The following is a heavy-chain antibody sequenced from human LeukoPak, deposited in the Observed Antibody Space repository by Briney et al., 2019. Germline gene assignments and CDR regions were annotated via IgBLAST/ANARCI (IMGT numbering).Heavy chain of an antibody. V-gene: IGHV4-61*02. CDR3: ARAGSIPAAGYNYYMDV. CDR2: IYTSGST. CDR1: GGSISSGSYY. D-gene: IGHD6-13*01. Sequence: PSETLSLTCTVSGGSISSGSYYWSWIRQPAGKGLEWIGRIYTSGSTNYNPSLKSRVTISVDTSKNQFSLKLSSVTAADTAVYYCARAGSIPAAGYNYYMDVWGKGTTVTISS. J-gene: IGHJ6*03.